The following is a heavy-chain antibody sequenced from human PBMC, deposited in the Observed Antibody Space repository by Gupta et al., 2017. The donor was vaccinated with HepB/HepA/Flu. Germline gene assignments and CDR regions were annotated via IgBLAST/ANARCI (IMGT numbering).Heavy chain of an antibody. CDR1: GGSFSGYY. V-gene: IGHV4-34*01. D-gene: IGHD2-2*02. J-gene: IGHJ6*03. CDR3: ARGRGCFVGAIVVVPAAIRGCYMDV. CDR2: INHSGST. Sequence: QVQLQQWGAGLLKPSETLSLTCAVYGGSFSGYYWSWIRQPPGKGLEWIGEINHSGSTNYNPSLKSRVTISVDTSKNQFSLKLSSVTAADTAVYYCARGRGCFVGAIVVVPAAIRGCYMDVWGKGTTVTVSS.